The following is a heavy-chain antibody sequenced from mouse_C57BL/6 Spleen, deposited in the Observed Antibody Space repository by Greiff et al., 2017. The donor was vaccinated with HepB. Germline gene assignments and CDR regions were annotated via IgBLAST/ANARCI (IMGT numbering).Heavy chain of an antibody. Sequence: QVQLQQSGAELVRPGASVTLSCKASGYTFTDYEMHWVKQTPVHGLEWIGAIDPETGGTAYNQKFKGKAILTADKSSSTAYMELRSLTSEDSAVYYCTRALDYYGSCWGYAMDYWGQGTSVTVSS. J-gene: IGHJ4*01. V-gene: IGHV1-15*01. CDR2: IDPETGGT. CDR3: TRALDYYGSCWGYAMDY. CDR1: GYTFTDYE. D-gene: IGHD1-1*01.